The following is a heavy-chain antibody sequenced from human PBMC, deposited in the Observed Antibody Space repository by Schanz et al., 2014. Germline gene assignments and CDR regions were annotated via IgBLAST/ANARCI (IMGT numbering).Heavy chain of an antibody. CDR2: ISGSGGST. Sequence: EVLLLESGGRVERPGGSLRLSCAASGFTFFGIFAMSWVRQAPGKGLEWVSAISGSGGSTYHADSVQGRFTISRDNSKNALYLQMDSLRAEDTAVYYCARGIITMVRGGDVGAFDIWGQGTMVTVSS. CDR1: GFTFFGIFA. V-gene: IGHV3-23*01. CDR3: ARGIITMVRGGDVGAFDI. J-gene: IGHJ3*02. D-gene: IGHD3-10*01.